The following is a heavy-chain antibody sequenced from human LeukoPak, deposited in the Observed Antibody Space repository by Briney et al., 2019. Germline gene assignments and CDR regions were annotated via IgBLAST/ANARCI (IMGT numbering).Heavy chain of an antibody. J-gene: IGHJ4*02. V-gene: IGHV3-74*01. D-gene: IGHD3-16*01. CDR3: ARSKGFGFLDY. Sequence: GGSLRLSCAASGFTFSRYWMHWVRQAPGKGLVWVSRINSDGSSTSYADSVKGRFTISRDNAKNTLYLQMNSLRAEDTAVYICARSKGFGFLDYWGQGTLVTVSS. CDR2: INSDGSST. CDR1: GFTFSRYW.